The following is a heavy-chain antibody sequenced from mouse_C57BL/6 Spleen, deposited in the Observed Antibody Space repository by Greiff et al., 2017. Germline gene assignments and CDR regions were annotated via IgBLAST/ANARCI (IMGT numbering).Heavy chain of an antibody. CDR2: IYPGDGDT. CDR1: GYAFSSYW. Sequence: VQLQQSGAELVKPGASVKISCKASGYAFSSYWMNWVKQRPGKGLEWIGQIYPGDGDTNYNGKFKGKATLTADKSSSTAYMQLSSLTSEDSAVYFCARWDYYGSIYFDYWGQGTTLTVSS. V-gene: IGHV1-80*01. J-gene: IGHJ2*01. D-gene: IGHD1-1*01. CDR3: ARWDYYGSIYFDY.